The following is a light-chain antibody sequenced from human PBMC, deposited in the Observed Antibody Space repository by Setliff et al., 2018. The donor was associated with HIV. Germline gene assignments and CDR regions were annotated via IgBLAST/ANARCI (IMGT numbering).Light chain of an antibody. Sequence: DIQMSQSPSSLSASLGDRVTITCRASQGITNALGWFQQRPGKAPRRLIYAASRLESGVPSRFSGSGYGTEFTLTISSLQPEDFATYSCLQHNAYPRTFGQGTKVDIK. V-gene: IGKV1-17*01. CDR3: LQHNAYPRT. J-gene: IGKJ1*01. CDR1: QGITNA. CDR2: AAS.